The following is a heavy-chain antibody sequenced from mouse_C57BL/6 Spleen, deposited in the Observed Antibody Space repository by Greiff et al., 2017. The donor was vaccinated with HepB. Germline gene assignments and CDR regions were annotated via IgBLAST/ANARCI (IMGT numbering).Heavy chain of an antibody. J-gene: IGHJ2*01. D-gene: IGHD6-2*01. CDR2: INPSNGGT. CDR3: ARAGGLRGYFDY. CDR1: GYTFTSYW. V-gene: IGHV1-53*01. Sequence: QVQLQQPGTELVKPGASVKLSCKASGYTFTSYWMHWVKQRPGQGLEWIGNINPSNGGTNYNEKFKSKATLTVDKSSSTAYMQLSSLTSEDSAVYYWARAGGLRGYFDYWGQGTTLTVSS.